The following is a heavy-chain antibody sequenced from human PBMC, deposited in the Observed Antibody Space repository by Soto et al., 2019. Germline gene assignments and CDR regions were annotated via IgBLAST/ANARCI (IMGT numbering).Heavy chain of an antibody. V-gene: IGHV4-4*02. CDR1: GGSISSSNW. J-gene: IGHJ6*02. Sequence: SETLSLTCAVSGGSISSSNWWSWVRQPPGKGLEWIGEIYHSGSTNYNPSLKSRVTISVDKSKNQFSLKLSSVTAADTAVYYCARSHGAWFGELPLNYYYYGMDVWGQGTTVTVSS. CDR3: ARSHGAWFGELPLNYYYYGMDV. CDR2: IYHSGST. D-gene: IGHD3-10*01.